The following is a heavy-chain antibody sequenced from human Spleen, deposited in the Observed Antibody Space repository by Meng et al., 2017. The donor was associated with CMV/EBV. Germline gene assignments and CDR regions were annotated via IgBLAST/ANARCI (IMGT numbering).Heavy chain of an antibody. CDR3: ARGSTAGY. V-gene: IGHV3-30*04. J-gene: IGHJ4*02. CDR1: GFTFSTYA. CDR2: ISFDGNNK. Sequence: GESLKISCAASGFTFSTYAMHWVRQAPGKGLEWVAVISFDGNNKYYVDSVMGRFTISRDNAKNTLYLQMNSLRAEDTAVYYCARGSTAGYWGQGTLVTVSS.